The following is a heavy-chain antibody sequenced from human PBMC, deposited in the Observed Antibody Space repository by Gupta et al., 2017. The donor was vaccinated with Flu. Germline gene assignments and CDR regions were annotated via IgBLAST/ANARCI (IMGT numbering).Heavy chain of an antibody. Sequence: EVQLLESGGGLVQPGGSLRLSCAASGFTFSNFPLSWGRQAPGKGLEWVSTITGNGDTTYYADSVKGRFTISRDSSKNTMFLWLTSLRAEDTAVYYCTKDTLPDSLGYYYPEYWGQGTLVTVSS. CDR1: GFTFSNFP. J-gene: IGHJ4*02. V-gene: IGHV3-23*01. D-gene: IGHD3-22*01. CDR3: TKDTLPDSLGYYYPEY. CDR2: ITGNGDTT.